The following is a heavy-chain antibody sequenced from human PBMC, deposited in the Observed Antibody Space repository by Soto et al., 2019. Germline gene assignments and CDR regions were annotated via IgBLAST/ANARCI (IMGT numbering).Heavy chain of an antibody. D-gene: IGHD7-27*01. CDR2: INAGNGNT. Sequence: ASVKVACKASGYTFTSYAMHWVRRAPGQRLEWMGWINAGNGNTKYSQKFQGRVTITRDTSASTAYMELSSVRSEDTAVYYCARENVGNYYYYYGMDVWGQGTTVTVSS. V-gene: IGHV1-3*01. CDR3: ARENVGNYYYYYGMDV. CDR1: GYTFTSYA. J-gene: IGHJ6*02.